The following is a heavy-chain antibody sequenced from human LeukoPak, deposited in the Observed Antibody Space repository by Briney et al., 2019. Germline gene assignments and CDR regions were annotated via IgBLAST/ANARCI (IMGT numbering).Heavy chain of an antibody. J-gene: IGHJ4*02. CDR3: ARVTVGTVVTTFDY. Sequence: PSETLSLTCTVSGGSISSGGYYWSWIRQHPGKGLEWIGYIYYGGSTYYNPSLKSRVTILVDTSKNQFSLKLSSVTAADTAVYYCARVTVGTVVTTFDYWGQGTLVTVSS. CDR2: IYYGGST. V-gene: IGHV4-31*03. CDR1: GGSISSGGYY. D-gene: IGHD2-21*02.